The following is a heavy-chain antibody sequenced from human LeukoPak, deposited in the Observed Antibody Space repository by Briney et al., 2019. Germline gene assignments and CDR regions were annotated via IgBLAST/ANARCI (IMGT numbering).Heavy chain of an antibody. V-gene: IGHV3-33*06. D-gene: IGHD5-18*01. CDR2: IWYDGNNK. J-gene: IGHJ4*02. CDR1: GFTFSGYG. CDR3: AKDWGYTTMVSYYFDY. Sequence: LVESGGGVVQPGRSLRLSCAASGFTFSGYGMHWVRQAPDKGPEWVAVIWYDGNNKYYADSVKGRFTISRDNSKNTLYLQMNSLRVEDTAVYYCAKDWGYTTMVSYYFDYWGQGALVTVSS.